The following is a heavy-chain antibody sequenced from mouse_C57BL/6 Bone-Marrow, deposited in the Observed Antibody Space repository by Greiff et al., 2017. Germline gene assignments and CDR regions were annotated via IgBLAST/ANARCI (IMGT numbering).Heavy chain of an antibody. CDR2: IDPENGDT. J-gene: IGHJ2*01. V-gene: IGHV14-4*01. CDR3: ATYLFDY. CDR1: GFHIKDDY. Sequence: EVKLMESGAELVRPGASVKLSCTASGFHIKDDYMHWVKQRPEQGLEWIGWIDPENGDTEYAAKFQGKATITADTSSNTAYLQLSSLTSEDTAVYYCATYLFDYWGQGTTLTVSS.